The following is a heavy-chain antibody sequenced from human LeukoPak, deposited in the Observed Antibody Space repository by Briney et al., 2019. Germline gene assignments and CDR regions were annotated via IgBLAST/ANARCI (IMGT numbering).Heavy chain of an antibody. D-gene: IGHD1-26*01. Sequence: GGSLRLSCAASGFTFSSYGMHWVRQAPGKGLEWVAFIRYDGSNKYYVGSVKGRFTISRDNSKNTLYLQMNSLRAEDMAVYYCAKGSGWEMSYYYYYMDVWGKGTTVTISS. CDR1: GFTFSSYG. V-gene: IGHV3-30*02. CDR2: IRYDGSNK. CDR3: AKGSGWEMSYYYYYMDV. J-gene: IGHJ6*03.